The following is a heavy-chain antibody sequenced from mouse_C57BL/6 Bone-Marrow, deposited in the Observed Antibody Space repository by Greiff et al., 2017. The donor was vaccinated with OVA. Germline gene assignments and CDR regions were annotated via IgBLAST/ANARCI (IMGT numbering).Heavy chain of an antibody. Sequence: KPGQGLEWLGDIYPGSGRTNYNEKFKSKATLTVDTSSSTAYMQLSSLTTEDSAVYYCASWAGDGYFDVWGTGTTVTVSS. V-gene: IGHV1-55*01. D-gene: IGHD4-1*01. CDR3: ASWAGDGYFDV. CDR2: IYPGSGRT. J-gene: IGHJ1*03.